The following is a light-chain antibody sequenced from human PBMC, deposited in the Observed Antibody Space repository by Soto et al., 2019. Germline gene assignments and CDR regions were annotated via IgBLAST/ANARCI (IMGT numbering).Light chain of an antibody. CDR3: SSFTDTGTVM. Sequence: QSVLTQPASVSGSPGQSFTISCTGTSSDVGAYHSVSWYQQHPGKAPKLIIFDVSNRPSGVSNRFSGSKSGNTASLTISGLQAEDEADYYCSSFTDTGTVMFGGGIKLTVL. V-gene: IGLV2-14*03. CDR2: DVS. J-gene: IGLJ3*02. CDR1: SSDVGAYHS.